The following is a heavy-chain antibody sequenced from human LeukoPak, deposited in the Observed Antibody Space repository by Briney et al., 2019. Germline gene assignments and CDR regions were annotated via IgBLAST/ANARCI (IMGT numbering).Heavy chain of an antibody. CDR1: RFTFYKVW. CDR2: IKSKTEGGTL. CDR3: TIDLSELDVSGYYANYFHH. Sequence: GGTLRLSSAASRFTFYKVWMSWVPQAPGQGREWIGRIKSKTEGGTLDYAAPVKGRFNIPRDDSKDTLFLQMNSLKPEDTAVYYCTIDLSELDVSGYYANYFHHWGQGTLVSVSS. J-gene: IGHJ1*01. D-gene: IGHD3-22*01. V-gene: IGHV3-15*01.